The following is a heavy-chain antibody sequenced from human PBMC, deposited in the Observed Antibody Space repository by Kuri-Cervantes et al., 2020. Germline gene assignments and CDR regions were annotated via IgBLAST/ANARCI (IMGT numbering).Heavy chain of an antibody. J-gene: IGHJ2*01. CDR2: INRGGST. CDR1: GGSFSGYY. CDR3: ARGQHSRRSYWYFDL. Sequence: SETLSLTCAVYGGSFSGYYWTWIRQPPGKGLEWIGEINRGGSTNYNPSLKSRVTISVDTSKNQFSLKLSSVTAADTAVYYCARGQHSRRSYWYFDLWGRGTLVTVSS. V-gene: IGHV4-34*01.